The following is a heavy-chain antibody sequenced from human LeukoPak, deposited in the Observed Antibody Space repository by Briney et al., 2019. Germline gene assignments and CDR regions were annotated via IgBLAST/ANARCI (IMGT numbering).Heavy chain of an antibody. CDR2: IYTSGST. J-gene: IGHJ4*02. Sequence: PSQTLSLTCTVSGGSISSGSYYWSWIRQPAGKGLEWIGRIYTSGSTNYNPSLKSRVTISVDTSKNQFSLKLSSVTAADTAVYYCASNSRGFDYWGQGTLVTVSS. D-gene: IGHD2/OR15-2a*01. CDR3: ASNSRGFDY. V-gene: IGHV4-61*02. CDR1: GGSISSGSYY.